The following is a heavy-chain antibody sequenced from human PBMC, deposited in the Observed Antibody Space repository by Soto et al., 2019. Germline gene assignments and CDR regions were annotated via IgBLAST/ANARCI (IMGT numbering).Heavy chain of an antibody. V-gene: IGHV1-69*04. Sequence: SVKVSCKASGGTFSSYTISWVRQAPGQGLGWMGRIIPILGIANYAQKFQGRVTITADKSTSTAYMELSSLRSEDTAVYYCARDPDYYDSSGYYLWFWGQGTLVTVSS. D-gene: IGHD3-22*01. CDR1: GGTFSSYT. CDR3: ARDPDYYDSSGYYLWF. J-gene: IGHJ4*02. CDR2: IIPILGIA.